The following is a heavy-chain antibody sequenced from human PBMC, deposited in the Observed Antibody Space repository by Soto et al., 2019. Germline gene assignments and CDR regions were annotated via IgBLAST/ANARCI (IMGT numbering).Heavy chain of an antibody. CDR3: AKVIDAHGTAVTYSDY. J-gene: IGHJ4*02. CDR2: LSWNGNSI. V-gene: IGHV3-9*01. D-gene: IGHD4-17*01. CDR1: GFTFDDYA. Sequence: PGGSLRLSCAASGFTFDDYAMHWVRQAPGKGLEWVSGLSWNGNSIGYADSVKGRFTISRDNAKNSLYLQMTSLRGEDTALYYCAKVIDAHGTAVTYSDYWGQGSLVTVSS.